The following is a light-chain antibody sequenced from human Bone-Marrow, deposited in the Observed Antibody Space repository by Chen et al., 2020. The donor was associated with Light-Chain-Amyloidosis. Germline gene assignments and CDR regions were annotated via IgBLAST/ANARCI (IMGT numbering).Light chain of an antibody. J-gene: IGLJ2*01. CDR2: DNN. CDR3: GTWDSGLSAVV. CDR1: SSNIVNDY. V-gene: IGLV1-51*01. Sequence: QSVLTQPPSVSAAPGQKVTISCSGSSSNIVNDYVSWYQQLPGTAPKLLIYDNNKRPSGIPDRFSGSKSGTSATLGITGLQTGDEADYYCGTWDSGLSAVVFGGGTKLTVL.